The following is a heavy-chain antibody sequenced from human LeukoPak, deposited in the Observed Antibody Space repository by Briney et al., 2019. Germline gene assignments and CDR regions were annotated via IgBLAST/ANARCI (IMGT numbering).Heavy chain of an antibody. V-gene: IGHV3-48*04. CDR1: GFTFSSYS. D-gene: IGHD6-13*01. J-gene: IGHJ3*02. CDR2: ISSSSSTI. Sequence: PGGSLRLSCAASGFTFSSYSMNWVRQAPGKGLEWVSYISSSSSTIYYADSVKGRFTISRDNAKSSLYLQMNSLRAEDTAVYYCARDSGEYSSSWSPWDAFDIWGQGTMVTVSS. CDR3: ARDSGEYSSSWSPWDAFDI.